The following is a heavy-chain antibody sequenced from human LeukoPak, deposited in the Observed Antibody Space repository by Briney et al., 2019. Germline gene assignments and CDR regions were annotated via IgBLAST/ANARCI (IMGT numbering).Heavy chain of an antibody. J-gene: IGHJ4*02. CDR2: LGGATI. CDR3: AKHHSWGNWFYDY. CDR1: GFTFNSHA. D-gene: IGHD3-9*01. Sequence: GGSLRLSCALSGFTFNSHAVSWVRRAPGKGLEWVSTLGGATISYADSVKGRFTISGDGSKSTLDLQMDSLRAEDTAIYYCAKHHSWGNWFYDYWGQGTLVTVAS. V-gene: IGHV3-23*01.